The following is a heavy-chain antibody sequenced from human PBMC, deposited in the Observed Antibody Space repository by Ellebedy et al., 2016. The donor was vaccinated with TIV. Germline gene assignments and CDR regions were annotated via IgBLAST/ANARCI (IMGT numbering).Heavy chain of an antibody. D-gene: IGHD5-12*01. CDR2: INSDGQTL. Sequence: GESLKISCAASGFAFNSYGMNWVRQAPGKGLEWVAYINSDGQTLKYADAVKGRFTISRDNAKKSLYLEMNSLRAEDTAVYYCVRAPRGQYYFDYWGQGTLVTVSS. CDR1: GFAFNSYG. CDR3: VRAPRGQYYFDY. V-gene: IGHV3-48*01. J-gene: IGHJ4*02.